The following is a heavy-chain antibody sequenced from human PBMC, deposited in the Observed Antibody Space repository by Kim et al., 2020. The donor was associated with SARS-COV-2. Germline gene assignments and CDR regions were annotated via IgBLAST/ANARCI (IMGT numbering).Heavy chain of an antibody. D-gene: IGHD3-10*01. CDR3: ARGFYYGSGSYGSYFDY. CDR1: GGSFSGYY. CDR2: INHSGST. Sequence: SETLSLTCAVYGGSFSGYYWSWIRQPPGKGLEWIGEINHSGSTNYNPSLKSRVTISVDTSKNQFSLKLSSVTAADTAVYYCARGFYYGSGSYGSYFDYWGQGTLVTVSS. J-gene: IGHJ4*02. V-gene: IGHV4-34*01.